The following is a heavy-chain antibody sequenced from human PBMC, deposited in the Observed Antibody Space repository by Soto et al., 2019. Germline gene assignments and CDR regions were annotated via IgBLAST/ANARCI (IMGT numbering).Heavy chain of an antibody. CDR2: ISGYNGNT. CDR3: AATGGHYFGLDV. CDR1: DHTFTYYG. D-gene: IGHD2-8*02. Sequence: QVQLLQSGGEVKKPGASVKVSCNSSDHTFTYYGINWVRPSPGQGLEWMGWISGYNGNTKYAQKFQDRVTMSADTSTRTAYMEMRSLTSDDTAVYFCAATGGHYFGLDVWGQGTTVTVSS. J-gene: IGHJ6*02. V-gene: IGHV1-18*01.